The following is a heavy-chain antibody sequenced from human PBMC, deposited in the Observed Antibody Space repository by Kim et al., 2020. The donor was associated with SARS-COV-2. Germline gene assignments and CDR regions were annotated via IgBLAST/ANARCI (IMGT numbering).Heavy chain of an antibody. Sequence: GGSLRLSCTASGFTFSSYGMNWVRQAPGKGLEWVSVIYTGAVSTYYADSVKGRFTISRDDSKNTLYLQMNSLRAEDTAVYYCAKDSGGGYYYYYGMDV. J-gene: IGHJ6*01. CDR1: GFTFSSYG. CDR2: IYTGAVST. D-gene: IGHD3-10*01. CDR3: AKDSGGGYYYYYGMDV. V-gene: IGHV3-23*03.